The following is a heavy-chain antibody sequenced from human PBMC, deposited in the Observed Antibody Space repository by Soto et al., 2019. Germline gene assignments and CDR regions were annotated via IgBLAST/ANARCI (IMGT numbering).Heavy chain of an antibody. V-gene: IGHV1-8*01. CDR1: GYTFTSYD. Sequence: ASVKVSCKASGYTFTSYDINWVRQATGQGLAWMGWMNPNSGNTGYAQKFQGRVTMTRNTSISTAYMDLSRLRSEDTAVYYCSRGVTGGSYYWFDPWGQGTLVTVSS. D-gene: IGHD1-26*01. CDR3: SRGVTGGSYYWFDP. CDR2: MNPNSGNT. J-gene: IGHJ5*02.